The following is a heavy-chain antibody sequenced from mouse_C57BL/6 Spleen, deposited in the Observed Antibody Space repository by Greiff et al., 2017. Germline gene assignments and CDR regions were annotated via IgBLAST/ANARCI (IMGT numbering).Heavy chain of an antibody. J-gene: IGHJ1*03. V-gene: IGHV1-54*01. CDR3: ARLITTGGHWYFDV. D-gene: IGHD2-4*01. Sequence: VQLQESGAELVRPGTSVKVSCKASGYAFTNYLIEWVKQRPGQGLEWIGVINPGSGGTNYNEKFKGKATLTADKSSSTAYMQLSSLTSEDSAVYFCARLITTGGHWYFDVWGTGTTVTVSS. CDR1: GYAFTNYL. CDR2: INPGSGGT.